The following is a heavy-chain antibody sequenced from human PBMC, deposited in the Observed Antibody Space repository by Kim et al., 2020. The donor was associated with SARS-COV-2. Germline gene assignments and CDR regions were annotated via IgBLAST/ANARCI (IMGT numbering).Heavy chain of an antibody. V-gene: IGHV3-9*01. CDR1: GFTFDDYA. D-gene: IGHD6-19*01. CDR2: ISWNSGSI. CDR3: AKDVVADSSGWYFDY. J-gene: IGHJ4*02. Sequence: LSLTCAASGFTFDDYAMHWVRQAPGKGLEWVSGISWNSGSIYYADSVKGRFTISRDTAKNSLYLQMNSLRAEDTALYYCAKDVVADSSGWYFDYWGQGTLVTVSS.